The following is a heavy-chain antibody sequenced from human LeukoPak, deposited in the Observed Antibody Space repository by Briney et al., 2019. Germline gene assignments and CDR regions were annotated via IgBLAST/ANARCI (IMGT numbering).Heavy chain of an antibody. CDR1: GGSFSGYY. V-gene: IGHV4-34*01. CDR2: INHSGST. CDR3: ARALRGYYHRISYYYYYMDV. Sequence: SETLSLTCAVYGGSFSGYYWSWIRQPPGEGLEWIGEINHSGSTNYNPSLKSRVTISVDTSKNQFSLKLSSVTAADTAVYYCARALRGYYHRISYYYYYMDVWGKGTTVTVSS. D-gene: IGHD3-22*01. J-gene: IGHJ6*03.